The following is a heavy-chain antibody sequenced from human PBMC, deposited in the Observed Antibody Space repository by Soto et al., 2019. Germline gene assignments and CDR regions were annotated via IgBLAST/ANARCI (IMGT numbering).Heavy chain of an antibody. CDR2: IYYSGST. D-gene: IGHD6-19*01. CDR3: ARSLSRRLVRYYGMDV. V-gene: IGHV4-59*01. CDR1: GGSISSYY. J-gene: IGHJ6*02. Sequence: ASETLSLTCTVSGGSISSYYWSWIRQPRGKGLEWIGYIYYSGSTNYNPSLKSRVTISVDTSKNQFSLKLSSVTAADTAVYYCARSLSRRLVRYYGMDVWGQGTTVTVSS.